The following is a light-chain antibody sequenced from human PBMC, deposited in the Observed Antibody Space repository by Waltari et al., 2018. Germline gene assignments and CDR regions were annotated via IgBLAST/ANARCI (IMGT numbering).Light chain of an antibody. J-gene: IGKJ2*01. Sequence: DIQLTQSQSSGSASVGDRFTLTCRTIHDISNWLAWYQQKPGKAPNLLIFAASTLQSGVPSRFSGSGSGTEFTLTISSLQPEDFATYFCQQASSFPRTFGQGTNLQIK. CDR2: AAS. V-gene: IGKV1-12*01. CDR3: QQASSFPRT. CDR1: HDISNW.